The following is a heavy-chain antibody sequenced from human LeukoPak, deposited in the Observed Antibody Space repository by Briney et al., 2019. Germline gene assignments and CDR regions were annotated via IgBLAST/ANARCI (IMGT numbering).Heavy chain of an antibody. J-gene: IGHJ3*02. CDR1: GFTFDDYA. CDR2: VSGDGGSR. Sequence: GGSLRLSCAASGFTFDDYAMHWVPQAPGKTLEWVSVVSGDGGSRYYRDSAKGRFTISRDNRRNYVSLQMNSLRTEDTALYFCARWDDTRGFDMWGQGTMVTVSS. CDR3: ARWDDTRGFDM. V-gene: IGHV3-43*02. D-gene: IGHD3-22*01.